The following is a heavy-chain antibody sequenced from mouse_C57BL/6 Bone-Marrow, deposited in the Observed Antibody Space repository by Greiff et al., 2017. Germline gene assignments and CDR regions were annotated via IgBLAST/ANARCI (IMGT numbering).Heavy chain of an antibody. CDR3: ARERELGRDYYAMDY. CDR1: GYAFSSSW. J-gene: IGHJ4*01. Sequence: VQLQESGPELVKPGASVKISCKASGYAFSSSWMNWVKQRPGKGLEWIGRIYPGDGDTNYNGKFKGKATLTADKSSSTAYMQLSSLTSEDSAVYFCARERELGRDYYAMDYWGQGTSVTVSS. V-gene: IGHV1-82*01. CDR2: IYPGDGDT. D-gene: IGHD4-1*01.